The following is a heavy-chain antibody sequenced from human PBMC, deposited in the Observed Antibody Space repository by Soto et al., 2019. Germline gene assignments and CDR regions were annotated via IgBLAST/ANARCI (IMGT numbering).Heavy chain of an antibody. CDR3: ARRAVADYFDY. V-gene: IGHV3-21*01. D-gene: IGHD6-19*01. J-gene: IGHJ4*02. CDR1: GFTFSSYS. Sequence: GESLKISCAASGFTFSSYSMNWVRQAPGKVLEWVSSISSSSSYIYYADSVKGRFTISRDNAKNSLYLQMNSLRAEDTAVYYCARRAVADYFDYWGQGTLVTVSS. CDR2: ISSSSSYI.